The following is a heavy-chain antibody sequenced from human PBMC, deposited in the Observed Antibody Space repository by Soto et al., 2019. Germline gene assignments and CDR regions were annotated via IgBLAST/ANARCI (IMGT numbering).Heavy chain of an antibody. V-gene: IGHV3-23*01. CDR3: AKGRGGSGSLTPRVDC. D-gene: IGHD3-10*01. CDR1: GFTFNNYA. CDR2: ISGGGDTT. J-gene: IGHJ4*02. Sequence: DVQLLESGGGLVQPGGSLRLSCAASGFTFNNYAMTWVHQAPGKGLEWVSAISGGGDTTSYADSVKGRFTVSRAGSKNTLYLQMSSLRAEDTALYYCAKGRGGSGSLTPRVDCWGQGTLVTVSS.